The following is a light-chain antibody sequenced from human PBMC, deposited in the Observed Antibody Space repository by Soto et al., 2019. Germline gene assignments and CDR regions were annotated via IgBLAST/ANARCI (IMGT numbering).Light chain of an antibody. J-gene: IGKJ5*01. V-gene: IGKV3-15*01. CDR2: GAS. CDR1: QYIGSN. CDR3: EQYNNWPIT. Sequence: IAMTPSPATMSVSPGERATLSCRASQYIGSNLAWYQQKPGQAPRILIYGASTRATGIPARFSGSGSGTEFTLTISSLQHEDFAVYYCEQYNNWPITFGQGTRLEIK.